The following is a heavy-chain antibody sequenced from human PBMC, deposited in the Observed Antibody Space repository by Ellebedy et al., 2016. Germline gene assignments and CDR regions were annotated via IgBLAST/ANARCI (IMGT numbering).Heavy chain of an antibody. D-gene: IGHD6-19*01. CDR1: GYIFTGYF. V-gene: IGHV1-2*02. CDR3: TRGFSIAVAGNWFHP. CDR2: INPNSGGT. J-gene: IGHJ5*02. Sequence: ASVKVSCQASGYIFTGYFLHWVRQLPVQGLEWMAWINPNSGGTKYAQQFQGRVTLTRDTSINTAYMELSSLRSDDTAVYYCTRGFSIAVAGNWFHPWGQGTLVTVSS.